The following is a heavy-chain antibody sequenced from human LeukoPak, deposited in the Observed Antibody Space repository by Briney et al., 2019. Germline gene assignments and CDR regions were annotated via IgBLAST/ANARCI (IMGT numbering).Heavy chain of an antibody. D-gene: IGHD2-21*01. V-gene: IGHV4-59*12. CDR1: GGSISSYY. CDR3: ARGLVIPYYYGMDV. Sequence: PSETLSLTCTVSGGSISSYYWSWIRQPPGKGLEWIGYIYYSGSTYYNPSLKSRVTISVDTSKNQFSLKLSSVTAADTAVYYCARGLVIPYYYGMDVWGQGTTVTVSS. J-gene: IGHJ6*02. CDR2: IYYSGST.